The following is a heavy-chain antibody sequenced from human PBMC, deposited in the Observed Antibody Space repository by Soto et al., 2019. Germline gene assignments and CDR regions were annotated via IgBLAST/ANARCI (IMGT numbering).Heavy chain of an antibody. V-gene: IGHV4-31*03. CDR3: ARVGYSSSWYYDY. CDR1: GGSISSGGYY. Sequence: QVQLQESGPGLVKPSQTLSLTCTVSGGSISSGGYYWSWIRQHPGKGLEWIGYIYYSGSTYYNRSLNCRVTISIYTSKYPFFLYPSSVTPWETAVYYCARVGYSSSWYYDYWGQGTLVTVSS. D-gene: IGHD6-13*01. J-gene: IGHJ4*02. CDR2: IYYSGST.